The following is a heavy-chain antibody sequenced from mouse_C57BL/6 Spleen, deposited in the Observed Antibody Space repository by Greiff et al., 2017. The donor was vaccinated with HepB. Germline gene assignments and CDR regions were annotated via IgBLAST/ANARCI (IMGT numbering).Heavy chain of an antibody. CDR3: AKGDDGYYYAMDY. CDR1: GFSFTSYG. CDR2: IWSGGST. Sequence: VQLQQSGPGLVQPSQCLSITCTVSGFSFTSYGVHWVRQPPGKGLEWMGVIWSGGSTDYNAAFIYRLSTSKDDTKGQVFFKMNRLQAADTAIYYCAKGDDGYYYAMDYWGQGTSVTVSS. J-gene: IGHJ4*01. D-gene: IGHD1-2*01. V-gene: IGHV2-4*01.